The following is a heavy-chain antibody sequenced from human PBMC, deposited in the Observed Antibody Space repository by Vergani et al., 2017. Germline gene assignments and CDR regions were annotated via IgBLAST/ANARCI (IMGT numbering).Heavy chain of an antibody. D-gene: IGHD6-13*01. J-gene: IGHJ4*02. CDR1: GGSISSGSYY. CDR2: IYTSGST. V-gene: IGHV4-61*02. Sequence: QVQLQESGPGLVKPSQTLSLTCTVSGGSISSGSYYWSWIRQPAGKGLEWIGRIYTSGSTNYNPSLKSRVTISVDTSKSQFSLKLSSVTAADTAGYYCARSIAAAGNGAYXFDYWGQGTLVTVSS. CDR3: ARSIAAAGNGAYXFDY.